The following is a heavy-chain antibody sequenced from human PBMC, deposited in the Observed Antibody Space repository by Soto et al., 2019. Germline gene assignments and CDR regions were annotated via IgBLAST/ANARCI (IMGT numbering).Heavy chain of an antibody. CDR1: GYTFTGYY. CDR3: ARGYYYYDINGYEYYFDN. Sequence: GASVKVSCKASGYTFTGYYMHWVRLAPGQGLEWMGWINPNSGGTNYAQKFQDTVTMTRDTSISTAYMELSRLRSDDTAVYYCARGYYYYDINGYEYYFDNWGQGTLVTVSS. J-gene: IGHJ4*02. V-gene: IGHV1-2*02. CDR2: INPNSGGT. D-gene: IGHD3-22*01.